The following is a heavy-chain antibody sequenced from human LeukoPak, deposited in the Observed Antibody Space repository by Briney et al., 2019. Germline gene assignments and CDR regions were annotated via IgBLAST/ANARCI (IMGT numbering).Heavy chain of an antibody. V-gene: IGHV3-7*01. CDR2: IKQDGSEK. Sequence: GGSLRLSCAASGFTFDDYGMSWVRQAPGKGLEWVANIKQDGSEKYYVDSVKGRFTISRDNAKNSLYLQMNSLRAEDTAVYYCARDDYDFWSGYYWDYWGQGTLVTVSS. CDR1: GFTFDDYG. CDR3: ARDDYDFWSGYYWDY. D-gene: IGHD3-3*01. J-gene: IGHJ4*02.